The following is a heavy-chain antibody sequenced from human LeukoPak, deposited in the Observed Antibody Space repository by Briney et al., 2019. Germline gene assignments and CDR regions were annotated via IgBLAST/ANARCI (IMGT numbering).Heavy chain of an antibody. CDR3: AKGLAVSINYDFDC. J-gene: IGHJ4*02. V-gene: IGHV3-23*01. D-gene: IGHD6-19*01. CDR1: GFTFSSYA. Sequence: PGGSLRLSCAASGFTFSSYAMSWVRQAPGKGLQWVSVITGSGGTTHYADSVKGRFTISRDNSKNTLYLQMNSLRAEDTAVYYCAKGLAVSINYDFDCWGQGTLVTVSS. CDR2: ITGSGGTT.